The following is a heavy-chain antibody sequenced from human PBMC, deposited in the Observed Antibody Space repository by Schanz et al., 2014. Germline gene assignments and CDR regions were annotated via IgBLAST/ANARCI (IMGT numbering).Heavy chain of an antibody. D-gene: IGHD3-9*01. CDR3: ARRNFYDKSAAFDY. V-gene: IGHV3-72*01. CDR1: GFTFSSYA. J-gene: IGHJ4*02. CDR2: SRNKGHSYTS. Sequence: VQLLQSGGALVQPGGSLRLSCSASGFTFSSYAMSWVRQASGKGLEWVGHSRNKGHSYTSEYAASVKGRFTISRDESESSLYLQMDSLKTEDTAVYYCARRNFYDKSAAFDYWGQGSRVTVSS.